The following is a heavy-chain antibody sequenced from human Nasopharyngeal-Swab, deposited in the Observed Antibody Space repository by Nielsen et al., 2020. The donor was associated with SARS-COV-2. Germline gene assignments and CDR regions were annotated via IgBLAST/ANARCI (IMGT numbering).Heavy chain of an antibody. CDR3: ARGGGWEGGGRREGGDECDY. J-gene: IGHJ4*02. Sequence: WIRQPPGKGLEWIGYIYYSGSTYYNPSLKSRVTISVDTSKNQFSLKLSSVTAADTAVYFCARGGGWEGGGRREGGDECDYGGQGKMGNVSS. V-gene: IGHV4-31*02. CDR2: IYYSGST. D-gene: IGHD1-26*01.